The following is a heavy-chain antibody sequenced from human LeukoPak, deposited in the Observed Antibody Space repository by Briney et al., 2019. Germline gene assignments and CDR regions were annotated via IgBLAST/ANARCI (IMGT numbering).Heavy chain of an antibody. CDR1: GYTFSGNY. Sequence: ASVKVSCKASGYTFSGNYMHWVRQAPGQGLEWMGWINPNSGARNYAQKFQDRVTLTTDTSISTAYMELRRLRSDDTAVYYCTRAGVGIVPFDYWGQGTLVTVSS. D-gene: IGHD1-26*01. CDR3: TRAGVGIVPFDY. CDR2: INPNSGAR. J-gene: IGHJ4*02. V-gene: IGHV1-2*02.